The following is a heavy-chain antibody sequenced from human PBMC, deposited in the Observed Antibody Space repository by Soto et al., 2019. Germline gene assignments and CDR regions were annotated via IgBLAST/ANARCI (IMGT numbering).Heavy chain of an antibody. CDR1: GFTFSSYA. CDR2: ISGSGGST. D-gene: IGHD6-19*01. Sequence: PGGSLRLSCAASGFTFSSYAMSWVRQAPGKGLEWVSAISGSGGSTYYADSVKGRFTISRDNSKNTLYLQMNSLRAVDTAVYYCARAPAGYSSGWYYFDYWGQGTLVTVSS. CDR3: ARAPAGYSSGWYYFDY. V-gene: IGHV3-23*01. J-gene: IGHJ4*02.